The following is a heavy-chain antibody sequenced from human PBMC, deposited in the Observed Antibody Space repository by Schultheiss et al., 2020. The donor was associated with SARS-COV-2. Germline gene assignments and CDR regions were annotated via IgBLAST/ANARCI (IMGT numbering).Heavy chain of an antibody. CDR2: IHWSGGST. CDR3: AKMGASSPTLDY. Sequence: GGSLRLSCAASGFTFSSYSMTWVRQAPGKGLEWVSGIHWSGGSTGYADSVKGRFTISRDNSKNTLYLQMNSLRAEDTAVYYCAKMGASSPTLDYWGQGTLVTVSS. D-gene: IGHD6-13*01. CDR1: GFTFSSYS. J-gene: IGHJ4*02. V-gene: IGHV3-23*05.